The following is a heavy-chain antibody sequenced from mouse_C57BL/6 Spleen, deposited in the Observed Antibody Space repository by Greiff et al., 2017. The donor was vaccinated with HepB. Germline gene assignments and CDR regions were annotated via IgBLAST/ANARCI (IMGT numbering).Heavy chain of an antibody. V-gene: IGHV7-1*01. CDR2: SRNKANDYTT. J-gene: IGHJ4*01. CDR1: GFTFSDFY. Sequence: EVNLVESGGGLVQSGRSLRLSCATSGFTFSDFYMEWVRQAPGKGLEWIAASRNKANDYTTEYSASVKGRFIVSRDTSQSILYLQMNALRAEDTAIYYCARDAEAMDYWGQGTSVTVSS. CDR3: ARDAEAMDY.